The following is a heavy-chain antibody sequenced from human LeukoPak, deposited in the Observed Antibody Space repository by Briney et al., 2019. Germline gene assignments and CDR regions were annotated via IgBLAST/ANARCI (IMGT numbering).Heavy chain of an antibody. CDR2: IIPILGIA. CDR1: GGTFSSYA. D-gene: IGHD3-22*01. J-gene: IGHJ4*02. Sequence: SVKVSCRASGGTFSSYAISWVRQAPGEGLEWMGRIIPILGIANYAQKFQGRVTITADKSASTAYMELSSLRSEDTAVYYCARGLFEYYFDYWGQGTLVTVSS. V-gene: IGHV1-69*04. CDR3: ARGLFEYYFDY.